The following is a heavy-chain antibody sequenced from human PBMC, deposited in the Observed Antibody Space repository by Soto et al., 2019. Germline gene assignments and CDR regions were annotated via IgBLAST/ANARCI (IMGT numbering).Heavy chain of an antibody. D-gene: IGHD3-22*01. CDR1: GGTFSSYT. CDR2: IIPILGIA. V-gene: IGHV1-69*02. CDR3: ARGPYYYDSSGYYYGMDV. J-gene: IGHJ6*02. Sequence: ASVKVSCKASGGTFSSYTISWVRQAPGQGLEWMGRIIPILGIANYAQKFQGRVTITADKSTSTAYMELSSLRSEDTAVYYCARGPYYYDSSGYYYGMDVWGQGTTVTVSS.